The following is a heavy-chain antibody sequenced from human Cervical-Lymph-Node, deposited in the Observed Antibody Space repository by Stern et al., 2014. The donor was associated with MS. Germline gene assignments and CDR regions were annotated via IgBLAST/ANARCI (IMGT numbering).Heavy chain of an antibody. D-gene: IGHD3-16*02. CDR3: AKGSLAVRLGDLSPYFDH. CDR2: IIGSGGST. J-gene: IGHJ4*02. CDR1: GFTFSHYA. V-gene: IGHV3-23*04. Sequence: EVQLEESGGGLIQPGGSLRLSCAASGFTFSHYAMTWVRQAPGQGLEWVSSIIGSGGSTYYADSVKGRFTISRDNSKNTLYLQMNSLRAEDTAVYYCAKGSLAVRLGDLSPYFDHWGQGTVVTVSS.